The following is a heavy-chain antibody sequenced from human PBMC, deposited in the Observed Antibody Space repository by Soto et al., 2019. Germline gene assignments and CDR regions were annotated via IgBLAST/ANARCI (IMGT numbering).Heavy chain of an antibody. D-gene: IGHD7-27*01. J-gene: IGHJ3*02. CDR3: ARPDLGKGNAFDI. Sequence: GECLKISCEASAYTFTSYWIGWVRQMPGKGLEWVGIIYPGDSDTRYSPSFQGQVTISADKSISTAFLQWSSLEASDTAIYYCARPDLGKGNAFDIWGQGTTVTVSS. CDR1: AYTFTSYW. V-gene: IGHV5-51*01. CDR2: IYPGDSDT.